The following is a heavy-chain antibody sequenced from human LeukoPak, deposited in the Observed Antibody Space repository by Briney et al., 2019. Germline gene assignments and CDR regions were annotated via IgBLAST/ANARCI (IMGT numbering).Heavy chain of an antibody. CDR2: IYTSGST. CDR1: GGSISSGSYY. CDR3: ARDERYCSSTSCYFRSDP. V-gene: IGHV4-61*02. J-gene: IGHJ5*02. Sequence: PSQTLSLTCTVSGGSISSGSYYWSWIRQPAGKGLEWIGRIYTSGSTNYNPSLKSRVTISVDTSKNQFSLKLSSVTAADTAVYYCARDERYCSSTSCYFRSDPWGQGTLVTVSS. D-gene: IGHD2-2*01.